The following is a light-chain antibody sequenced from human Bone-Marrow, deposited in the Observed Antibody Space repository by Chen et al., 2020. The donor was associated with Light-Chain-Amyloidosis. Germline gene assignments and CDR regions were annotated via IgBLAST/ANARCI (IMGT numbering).Light chain of an antibody. CDR3: QAWDSSSDRYV. J-gene: IGLJ1*01. V-gene: IGLV3-21*04. CDR1: NIGGKT. Sequence: SYVLTQPPSVPVAPGTTATITCGGNNIGGKTVHWYQQKPGQAPVLVIYFNNLRPSGIPERFSGSNSGNTATLTISRVEAGDEADYYCQAWDSSSDRYVFGTGTKVTVL. CDR2: FNN.